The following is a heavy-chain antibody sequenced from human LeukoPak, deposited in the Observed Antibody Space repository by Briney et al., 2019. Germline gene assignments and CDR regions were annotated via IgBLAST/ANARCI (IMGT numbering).Heavy chain of an antibody. J-gene: IGHJ5*02. CDR1: GGSISSYY. CDR3: ARSPTTGWFDP. CDR2: IYYSGST. V-gene: IGHV4-59*08. D-gene: IGHD2-8*02. Sequence: SETLSLTCTVSGGSISSYYWSWIRQPPGKGLEWIGYIYYSGSTNYNPSLKSRVTISVDTSKNQFSLKLRSVTAADTAVYYCARSPTTGWFDPWGQGTLVTVSS.